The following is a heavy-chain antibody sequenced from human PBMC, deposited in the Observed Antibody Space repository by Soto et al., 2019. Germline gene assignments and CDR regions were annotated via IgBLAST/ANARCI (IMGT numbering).Heavy chain of an antibody. CDR2: IRGSGAES. V-gene: IGHV3-23*01. D-gene: IGHD1-26*01. CDR1: GFSFSNFA. CDR3: ARSEGADGVVWFDT. J-gene: IGHJ5*02. Sequence: EVQLLQSGGDLVQPGGSLRVSCVASGFSFSNFAMSWVRQAPGKGLEWVSGIRGSGAESHYADSVRGRFTISRDNSKNTVYLEMHSLNVWDTAVYYCARSEGADGVVWFDTWGQGTLVTVSS.